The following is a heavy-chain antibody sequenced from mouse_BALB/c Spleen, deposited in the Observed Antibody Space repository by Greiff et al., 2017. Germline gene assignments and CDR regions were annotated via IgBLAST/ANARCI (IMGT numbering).Heavy chain of an antibody. D-gene: IGHD1-2*01. V-gene: IGHV1-55*01. J-gene: IGHJ2*01. CDR2: IYPGSGST. Sequence: QVQLQQPGAELVKPGTSVKLSCKASGYNFTSYWINWVKLRPGQGLEWIGDIYPGSGSTNYNEKFKSKATLTVDTSSSTAYMQLSSLASEDSALYYCARDYGYDYFDYWGQGTTLTVSS. CDR3: ARDYGYDYFDY. CDR1: GYNFTSYW.